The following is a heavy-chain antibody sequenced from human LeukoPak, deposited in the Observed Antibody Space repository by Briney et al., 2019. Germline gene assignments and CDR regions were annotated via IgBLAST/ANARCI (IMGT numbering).Heavy chain of an antibody. Sequence: GGSLRLSCAASGFTFSDYYMSWIRQPPGKGLEWVSYISGSTTYTNYADSVRGRFTISRDNSKNSLCLQMNSLRAEDTAVYYCARDREVVAFDIWGQGTMVTVSS. CDR1: GFTFSDYY. CDR2: ISGSTTYT. V-gene: IGHV3-11*05. D-gene: IGHD2-15*01. J-gene: IGHJ3*02. CDR3: ARDREVVAFDI.